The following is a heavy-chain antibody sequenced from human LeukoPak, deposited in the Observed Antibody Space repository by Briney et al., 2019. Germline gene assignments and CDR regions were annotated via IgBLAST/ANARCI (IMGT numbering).Heavy chain of an antibody. Sequence: SETLSLTCSVSGGSIRNYYWSWIRQPPGKGLEWIGFIFYSGSTNYNPSLKNRVTISVDTSKNQFSLKLTSVTAADTAMYYCAREGSGDRYFDFWGQGTLAAVFS. J-gene: IGHJ4*02. V-gene: IGHV4-59*01. D-gene: IGHD7-27*01. CDR3: AREGSGDRYFDF. CDR2: IFYSGST. CDR1: GGSIRNYY.